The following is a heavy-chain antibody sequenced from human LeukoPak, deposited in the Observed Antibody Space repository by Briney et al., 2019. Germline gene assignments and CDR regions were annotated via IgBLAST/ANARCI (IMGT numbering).Heavy chain of an antibody. D-gene: IGHD6-13*01. CDR2: ISSSSSTI. V-gene: IGHV3-48*01. J-gene: IGHJ6*04. Sequence: GGSLRLSCAASGFTFSSYSMNWVRQAPGKGLEWVSYISSSSSTIYYADSVKGRFTISRDNAKNSLYLQMNSLRAEDTAVYYCARSIAAAGPPGDVWGKGTTVTVSS. CDR1: GFTFSSYS. CDR3: ARSIAAAGPPGDV.